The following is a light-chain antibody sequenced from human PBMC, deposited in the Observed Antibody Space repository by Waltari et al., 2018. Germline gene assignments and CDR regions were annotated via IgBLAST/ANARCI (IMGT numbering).Light chain of an antibody. CDR1: EGVYGN. J-gene: IGKJ1*01. V-gene: IGKV3-15*01. CDR2: GTS. Sequence: EIVMTQSPATLSVSPGEIATLSCRPSEGVYGNIAWYQQKPGQAPRLLIHGTSTRATGVPARFGGSGSGTEFTLTISSLQSEDFAIYYCQQYYYWWTFGQGTKVEIK. CDR3: QQYYYWWT.